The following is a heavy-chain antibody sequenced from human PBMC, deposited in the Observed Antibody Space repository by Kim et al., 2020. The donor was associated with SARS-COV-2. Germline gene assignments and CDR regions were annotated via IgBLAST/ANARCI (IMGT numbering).Heavy chain of an antibody. CDR2: INSDGSTI. Sequence: GGSLRLSCAASGFTFSSHWMHWVRQAPGKGLVWVSRINSDGSTISYADSVKGRFTISRDNAKNTLYLQMNSLRAEDTAVYYCARRQFTSGWYYFDYWAREPWSPSPQ. CDR3: ARRQFTSGWYYFDY. J-gene: IGHJ4*02. CDR1: GFTFSSHW. D-gene: IGHD6-19*01. V-gene: IGHV3-74*01.